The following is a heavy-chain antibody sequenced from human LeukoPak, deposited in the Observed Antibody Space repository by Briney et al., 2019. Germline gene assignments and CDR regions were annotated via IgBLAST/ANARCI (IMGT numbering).Heavy chain of an antibody. CDR3: AREHCSSTSCYRGQFDY. Sequence: PSETLSLTCAVYGGSFSGYYWSWIRQPPGKGLEWIGEINHSGSTNYNPSLKSRVTISVDTSKNQFSLKLSSVTAADTAVYYCAREHCSSTSCYRGQFDYWGQGTLVTVSS. J-gene: IGHJ4*02. CDR2: INHSGST. V-gene: IGHV4-34*01. CDR1: GGSFSGYY. D-gene: IGHD2-2*01.